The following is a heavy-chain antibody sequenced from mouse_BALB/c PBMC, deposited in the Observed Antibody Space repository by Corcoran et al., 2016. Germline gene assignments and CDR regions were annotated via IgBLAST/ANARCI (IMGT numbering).Heavy chain of an antibody. J-gene: IGHJ2*01. CDR1: GYSSTSGFY. CDR2: ISYDGSN. CDR3: AREWDYFDY. Sequence: DEQLQESGPGLVTPSQSLSFTCAFTGYSSTSGFYWNWIRQFPGNKLEWMGYISYDGSNNYNPSLKNRISITRDTSKNQFFLKLNSVTTEDTATYYCAREWDYFDYWGQGTTLTVSS. V-gene: IGHV3-6*02.